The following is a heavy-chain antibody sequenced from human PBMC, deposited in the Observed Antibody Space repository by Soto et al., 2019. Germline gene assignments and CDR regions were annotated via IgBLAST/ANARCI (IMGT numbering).Heavy chain of an antibody. D-gene: IGHD6-19*01. J-gene: IGHJ5*02. CDR2: ISTHNGNT. CDR3: ARRKGSGWSDN. CDR1: GYSFTSYA. Sequence: QLQMVQSGPEVKQPGASVKVSCKTSGYSFTSYAITWVRQAPGQGLEWMGWISTHNGNTDSAQKLQGRVTMTTDTSTSTAYMELRSLTSDDTAVYYCARRKGSGWSDNWGPGTLVTVSS. V-gene: IGHV1-18*04.